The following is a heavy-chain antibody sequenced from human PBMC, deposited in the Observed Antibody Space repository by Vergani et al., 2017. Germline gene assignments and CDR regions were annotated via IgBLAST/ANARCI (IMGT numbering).Heavy chain of an antibody. CDR1: GGSISSGGYS. J-gene: IGHJ4*02. Sequence: QLQLQESGSGLVKPSQTLSLTCAVSGGSISSGGYSWSWIRQPPGKGLEWIGYIYHSGSTYYNPSLKSRVTISVDRSKNQFSLKLSFVTAADTAVYYCARGHDSSGYYYVYWGQGTLVTVSS. D-gene: IGHD3-22*01. CDR3: ARGHDSSGYYYVY. V-gene: IGHV4-30-2*01. CDR2: IYHSGST.